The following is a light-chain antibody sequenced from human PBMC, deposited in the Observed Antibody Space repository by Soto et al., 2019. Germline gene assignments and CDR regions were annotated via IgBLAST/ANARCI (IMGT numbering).Light chain of an antibody. Sequence: QSVLTQPPSASGTPGQRITISCSGSSSNIGDNPVNWYQQLPGAAPKLLIYINDQRPSGVPDRFSGSKSGTSAPLAISGFQPEDEADYYCAAWDDSLNALFGTGTKATVL. CDR3: AAWDDSLNAL. J-gene: IGLJ1*01. V-gene: IGLV1-44*01. CDR2: IND. CDR1: SSNIGDNP.